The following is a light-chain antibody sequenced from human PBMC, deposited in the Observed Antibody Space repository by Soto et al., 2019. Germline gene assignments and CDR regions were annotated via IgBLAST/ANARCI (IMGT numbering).Light chain of an antibody. V-gene: IGKV3-15*01. J-gene: IGKJ2*01. CDR3: QQYDSWRYT. CDR2: GAS. CDR1: QSVDIN. Sequence: EIVLTQSPATLSVSPGERVTLSCRASQSVDINLAWYQQKPGQAPRLLIYGASTRATDMSGTFSGRGSGTEFTLTISSLQSEDFAVYYCQQYDSWRYTFGQGTKLEIK.